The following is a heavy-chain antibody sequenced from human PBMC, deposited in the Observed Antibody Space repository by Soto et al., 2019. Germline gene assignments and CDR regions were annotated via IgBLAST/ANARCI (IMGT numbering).Heavy chain of an antibody. J-gene: IGHJ4*02. CDR3: AKIGPYYYDSSGYYLDY. Sequence: EVQLLESGGGLVQPGGSLRLSCAASGFTFSSYAMSWDRQAPGKGLEWVSAISGSGGSTYYADSVKGRFTISRDNSKNTLCLQMNSLRAEDTAVYYCAKIGPYYYDSSGYYLDYWGQGTLVTVSS. V-gene: IGHV3-23*01. CDR2: ISGSGGST. D-gene: IGHD3-22*01. CDR1: GFTFSSYA.